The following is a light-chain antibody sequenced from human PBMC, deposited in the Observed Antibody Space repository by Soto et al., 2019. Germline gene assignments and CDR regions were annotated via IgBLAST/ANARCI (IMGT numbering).Light chain of an antibody. J-gene: IGKJ2*01. CDR3: QQRNKWRVFT. CDR2: DAS. Sequence: EIVLTQSPATLSLSPGELATLSCRASQSVSSFLAWYQQKPGQAPRLFIYDASNRATGIPARFSGSGSGTDFTLTISSLEPEDFAVYYCQQRNKWRVFTLGQGNRLEI. CDR1: QSVSSF. V-gene: IGKV3-11*01.